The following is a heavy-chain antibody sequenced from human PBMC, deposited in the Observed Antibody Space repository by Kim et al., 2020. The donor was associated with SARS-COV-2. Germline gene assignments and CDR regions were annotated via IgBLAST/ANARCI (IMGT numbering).Heavy chain of an antibody. CDR2: ISSSGSTI. Sequence: GGSLRLSCAASGFTFSSYEMNWVRQAPGKGLEWVSYISSSGSTIYYADSVKGRFTISRDNAKNSLYLQMNSLRAEDTAVYYCARGPHDSSGYYYPLEYYYYGMDVWGQGTTVTVSS. CDR1: GFTFSSYE. J-gene: IGHJ6*02. CDR3: ARGPHDSSGYYYPLEYYYYGMDV. V-gene: IGHV3-48*03. D-gene: IGHD3-22*01.